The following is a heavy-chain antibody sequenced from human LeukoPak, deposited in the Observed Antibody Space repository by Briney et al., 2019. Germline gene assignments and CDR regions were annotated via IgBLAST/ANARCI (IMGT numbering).Heavy chain of an antibody. CDR3: ARGELYDFWSGRKFDY. D-gene: IGHD3-3*01. CDR2: IIPIFGTA. V-gene: IGHV1-69*05. J-gene: IGHJ4*02. Sequence: SVKVSCKASGGTFSSYAISWVRQAPGQGLEWMGGIIPIFGTANYAQKFQGRVTITTDESTSTDYMELSSLRSEDTAVYYCARGELYDFWSGRKFDYWDQGTLVTVSS. CDR1: GGTFSSYA.